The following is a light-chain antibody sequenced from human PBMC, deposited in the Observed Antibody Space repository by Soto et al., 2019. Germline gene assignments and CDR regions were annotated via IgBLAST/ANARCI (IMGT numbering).Light chain of an antibody. CDR1: SSNIGSNY. CDR3: AAWDDSLSGYV. Sequence: SVLTQPPSASGTPGQRVTISCSGSSSNIGSNYVYWYQQLPGTAPKLLIYRNNQRPSGVPDRFSGSKSGTSASLAISGLRSEDEADYYCAAWDDSLSGYVFGTGPKVTVL. CDR2: RNN. V-gene: IGLV1-47*01. J-gene: IGLJ1*01.